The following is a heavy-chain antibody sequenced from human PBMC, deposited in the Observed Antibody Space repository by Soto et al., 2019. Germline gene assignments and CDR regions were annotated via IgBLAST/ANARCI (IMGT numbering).Heavy chain of an antibody. Sequence: QVQLVESGGGVVQPGRSLRLSCAASGFTFSSYGMHWVRQAPGKGLERVAVISYDGSNKYYADSVKGRFTISRDNSKNTVYLQMNSLRAEDTAVYYCAKDVVTTVVTQTCRDLWGRGTLVTVSS. D-gene: IGHD4-17*01. CDR1: GFTFSSYG. V-gene: IGHV3-30*18. CDR3: AKDVVTTVVTQTCRDL. CDR2: ISYDGSNK. J-gene: IGHJ2*01.